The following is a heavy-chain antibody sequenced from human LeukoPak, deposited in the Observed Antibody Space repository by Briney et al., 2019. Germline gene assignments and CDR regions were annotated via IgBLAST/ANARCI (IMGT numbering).Heavy chain of an antibody. Sequence: GGSLRLSCAASGFTFSSYGMHWVRQAPGKGLEWVAFIRYDGSNKYYADSVKGRFTISRDNSKNTLYLQMNSLRAEDTAVYYCAKGFHYYGSGTNYYMDVWGKGTTVTISS. D-gene: IGHD3-10*01. CDR2: IRYDGSNK. J-gene: IGHJ6*03. V-gene: IGHV3-30*02. CDR3: AKGFHYYGSGTNYYMDV. CDR1: GFTFSSYG.